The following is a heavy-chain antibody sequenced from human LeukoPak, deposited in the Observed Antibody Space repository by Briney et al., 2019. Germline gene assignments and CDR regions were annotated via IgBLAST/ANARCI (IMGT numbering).Heavy chain of an antibody. CDR1: GASISSSY. CDR3: ARVGWANWWFDL. CDR2: MYFSGSS. V-gene: IGHV4-59*01. J-gene: IGHJ5*02. Sequence: PSETLSLTCTVSGASISSSYWSRIRQPPGKGLEWIGYMYFSGSSNYNPSLKSRVTISVDTSKNQFSLELSSLTAADTAVYYCARVGWANWWFDLWGQGTLVTVSS. D-gene: IGHD1-1*01.